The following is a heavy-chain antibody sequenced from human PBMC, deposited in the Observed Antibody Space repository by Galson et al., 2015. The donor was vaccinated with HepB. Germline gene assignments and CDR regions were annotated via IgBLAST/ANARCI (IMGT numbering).Heavy chain of an antibody. J-gene: IGHJ4*02. CDR3: ARDQGALNC. CDR2: TYYRSKWYY. Sequence: CAISGDSVSSKSASWNWIRQSPSRGLEWLGRTYYRSKWYYDYAVSVKSRITINSDTSKNQFSLQLDSVTPEDTAVYYCARDQGALNCWGQGTLVTVSS. CDR1: GDSVSSKSAS. V-gene: IGHV6-1*01. D-gene: IGHD1-26*01.